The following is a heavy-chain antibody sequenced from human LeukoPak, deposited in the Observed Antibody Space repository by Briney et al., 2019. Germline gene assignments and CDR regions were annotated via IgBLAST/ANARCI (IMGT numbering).Heavy chain of an antibody. V-gene: IGHV1-18*01. D-gene: IGHD6-13*01. CDR2: VSGYNGDT. Sequence: GASVKLSCKASGYTFTSYGVTWVRQAPGQGLEWMGWVSGYNGDTDYAQNLQGRVSMTIATSTSTAYMELRSLISDDTAEYFCARDRPSGYSSTWYYHWGTGTMVTVSS. CDR1: GYTFTSYG. J-gene: IGHJ5*02. CDR3: ARDRPSGYSSTWYYH.